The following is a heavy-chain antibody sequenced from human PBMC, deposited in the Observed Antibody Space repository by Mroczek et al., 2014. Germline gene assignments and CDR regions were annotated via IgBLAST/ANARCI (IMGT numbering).Heavy chain of an antibody. Sequence: VQLQESGGGLVQPGGSLRLSCAASGFTFSSYAMSWVRQAPGKGLEWVSAISGSGGSTYYADSVKGRFTISRDNSKNTLYLQMNSLRAEDTAVYYCASSGWASNWGQDYFDYWGQGTLVTVSS. CDR3: ASSGWASNWGQDYFDY. J-gene: IGHJ4*02. V-gene: IGHV3-23*01. CDR2: ISGSGGST. D-gene: IGHD6-19*01. CDR1: GFTFSSYA.